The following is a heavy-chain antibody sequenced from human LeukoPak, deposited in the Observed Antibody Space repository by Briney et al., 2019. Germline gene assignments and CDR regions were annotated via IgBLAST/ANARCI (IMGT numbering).Heavy chain of an antibody. V-gene: IGHV4-59*01. CDR2: IYYSGST. CDR3: ARDLEYSIGLGI. D-gene: IGHD6-19*01. Sequence: SETLSLTCTVSGGSISSYYWSWIRQPPGKGLEWIGYIYYSGSTNYNPSLKSRVTISVDTSKNQFSLKLSSVTAADTAVYYCARDLEYSIGLGIWGQGTMVTVSS. J-gene: IGHJ3*02. CDR1: GGSISSYY.